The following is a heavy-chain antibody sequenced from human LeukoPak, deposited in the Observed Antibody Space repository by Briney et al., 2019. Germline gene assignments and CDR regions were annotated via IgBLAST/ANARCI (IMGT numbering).Heavy chain of an antibody. D-gene: IGHD6-19*01. J-gene: IGHJ1*01. CDR2: IYYSGST. V-gene: IGHV4-59*01. CDR3: ARDWYSSGWSAGFQH. CDR1: GGSISSYY. Sequence: PSETLSLTCTVSGGSISSYYWSWIRQPPGKGLEWIGYIYYSGSTNYNPSLKSRVTISVDTSKNQFSLKLSSVTAADTAVYYSARDWYSSGWSAGFQHWGQGTLVTVSS.